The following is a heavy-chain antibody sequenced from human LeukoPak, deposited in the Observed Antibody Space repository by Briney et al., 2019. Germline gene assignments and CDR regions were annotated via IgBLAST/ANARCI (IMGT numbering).Heavy chain of an antibody. CDR3: ARGYSYGIFDY. Sequence: PGGSLRLSCAASGFTFSSYGMHWVRQAPGKGLEWVAVIWYDGSNKYYADSVKGRFTISRDNSKNTLYLQMNSLGAEDTAVYYCARGYSYGIFDYWGQGTLVTVSS. D-gene: IGHD5-18*01. J-gene: IGHJ4*02. V-gene: IGHV3-33*01. CDR2: IWYDGSNK. CDR1: GFTFSSYG.